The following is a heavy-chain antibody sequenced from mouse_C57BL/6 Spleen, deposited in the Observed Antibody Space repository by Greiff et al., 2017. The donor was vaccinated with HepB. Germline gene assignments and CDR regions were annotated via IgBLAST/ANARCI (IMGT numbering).Heavy chain of an antibody. V-gene: IGHV1-72*01. CDR1: GYTFTSYW. Sequence: QVQLQQPGAELVKPGASVKLSCKASGYTFTSYWMHWVKQRPGRGLEWIGRIDPNSGGTKYNEKFKSKATLTVDKPSSTSNMQLSSLTSEYSAVYYCARERDYGSSYGYAMDYWGQGTSVTVSS. J-gene: IGHJ4*01. CDR3: ARERDYGSSYGYAMDY. D-gene: IGHD1-1*01. CDR2: IDPNSGGT.